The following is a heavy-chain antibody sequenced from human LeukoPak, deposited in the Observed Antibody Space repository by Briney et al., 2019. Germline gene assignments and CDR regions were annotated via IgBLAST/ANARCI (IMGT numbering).Heavy chain of an antibody. CDR2: ISGSGGST. V-gene: IGHV3-23*01. D-gene: IGHD3-10*01. CDR3: AKDPHYYYGSGSYGWFDP. CDR1: GFTFSSYG. Sequence: GGSLRLSCAASGFTFSSYGMSWVRQAPGKGLEWVSAISGSGGSTYYADSAKGRFTISRDNSKNTLYLQMNGLRAEDTAVYYCAKDPHYYYGSGSYGWFDPWGQGTLVTVSS. J-gene: IGHJ5*02.